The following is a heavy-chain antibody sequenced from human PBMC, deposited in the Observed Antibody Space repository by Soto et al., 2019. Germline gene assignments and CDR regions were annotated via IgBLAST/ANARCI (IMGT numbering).Heavy chain of an antibody. D-gene: IGHD2-2*01. CDR2: INHSGST. Sequence: PSETLSLTCAVYGGCFSGYYWSWIRQPPGKGLEWIGEINHSGSTNYNPSLKSRVTISVDTSKNQFSLKLGSVTAADTAVYYCARGRHAVVPDDIDEGDNWFDPWGQEHLVTVSS. J-gene: IGHJ5*02. V-gene: IGHV4-34*01. CDR3: ARGRHAVVPDDIDEGDNWFDP. CDR1: GGCFSGYY.